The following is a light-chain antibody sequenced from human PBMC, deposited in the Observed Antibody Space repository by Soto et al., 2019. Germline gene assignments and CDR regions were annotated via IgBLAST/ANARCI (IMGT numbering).Light chain of an antibody. V-gene: IGKV1-39*01. CDR2: AAS. CDR3: QQSYSTPRT. Sequence: DIQMTQSPSSLSVSVGDRVTITCRASQSISSYFSWYQQKPGKAPKLLIYAASRLQSGVPSRFSGRGSGTDFTLTISSLQPEDFATYYCQQSYSTPRTFGQGTEVEIK. J-gene: IGKJ1*01. CDR1: QSISSY.